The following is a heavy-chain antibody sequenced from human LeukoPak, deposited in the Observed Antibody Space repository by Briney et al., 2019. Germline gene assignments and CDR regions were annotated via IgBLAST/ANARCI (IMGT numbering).Heavy chain of an antibody. J-gene: IGHJ6*03. CDR2: INHSGST. CDR3: ARTLAAAVYYYYYYMDV. CDR1: GGSFSGYY. Sequence: SETLSLTCAVYGGSFSGYYWSWIRQPPGKGLEWIGEINHSGSTNYNPSLKSRVAISVDTSKNQFSLKLSSVTAADTAVYYCARTLAAAVYYYYYYMDVWGKGTTVTVSS. D-gene: IGHD6-13*01. V-gene: IGHV4-34*01.